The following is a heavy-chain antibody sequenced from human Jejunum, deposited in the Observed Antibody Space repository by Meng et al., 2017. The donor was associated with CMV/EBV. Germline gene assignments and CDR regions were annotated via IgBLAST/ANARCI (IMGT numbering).Heavy chain of an antibody. CDR2: LYYTGST. J-gene: IGHJ3*02. D-gene: IGHD3-3*01. V-gene: IGHV4-61*01. CDR3: ARRFFAFNI. Sequence: STFSGGPVSICRYYCSWIRPPPRKGLEWIGYLYYTGSTDYNPSLKSRVTISRDTSKNQFSLKLSSVTAADTAVYYCARRFFAFNIWGQGTMVTVSS. CDR1: GGPVSICRYY.